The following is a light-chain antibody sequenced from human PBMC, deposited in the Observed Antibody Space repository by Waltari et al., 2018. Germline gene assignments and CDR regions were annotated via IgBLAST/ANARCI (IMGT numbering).Light chain of an antibody. CDR3: QQYGSSPPWT. Sequence: EIVLTQSPGTLSLSPGDRGILSCRATQTVSSSYLAWYQQKPGQAPRLLIYGASSRATGIPDRFSGSGSGTDFTLTISRVEPEDFAVYYCQQYGSSPPWTFGQGTKVEIK. CDR1: QTVSSSY. CDR2: GAS. V-gene: IGKV3-20*01. J-gene: IGKJ1*01.